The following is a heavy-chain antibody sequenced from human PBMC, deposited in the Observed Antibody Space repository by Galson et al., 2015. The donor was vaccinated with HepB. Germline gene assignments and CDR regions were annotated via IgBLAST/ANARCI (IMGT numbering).Heavy chain of an antibody. Sequence: TWFRQPPGKGLEWIGEIDERGNTNDSPSLEGRVAISLGTSKSQFSLNLTSVTATDTAVYFCARGRAQRPSLDSWGQGTLVTVSS. V-gene: IGHV4-34*01. CDR3: ARGRAQRPSLDS. CDR2: IDERGNT. J-gene: IGHJ4*02.